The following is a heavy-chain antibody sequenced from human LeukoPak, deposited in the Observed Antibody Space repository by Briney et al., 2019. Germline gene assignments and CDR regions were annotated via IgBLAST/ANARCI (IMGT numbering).Heavy chain of an antibody. V-gene: IGHV3-74*03. CDR1: GFTISNYW. D-gene: IGHD5-12*01. Sequence: PGGSLRLSCVGSGFTISNYWMHWVRQAPGTGLVWVSRIHPDGSITTYADSVRGRFTISRDNAKNTLYLQMNSLRAEDTAVYYCAPQQTYSPYNWFDPWGQGTLVTVSS. J-gene: IGHJ5*02. CDR3: APQQTYSPYNWFDP. CDR2: IHPDGSIT.